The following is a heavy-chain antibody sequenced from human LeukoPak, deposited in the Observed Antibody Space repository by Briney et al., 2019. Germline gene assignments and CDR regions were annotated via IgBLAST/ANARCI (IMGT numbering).Heavy chain of an antibody. V-gene: IGHV4-61*05. CDR3: ARSFGSKNAFDV. CDR1: GGSISSSYYY. CDR2: IYYTGNT. Sequence: PSETLSLTCTVSGGSISSSYYYWSWIRQPPGKGLEWIGNIYYTGNTNYNPSLKSRVSISLDTSRNQFFLNLSSVTATDTAVYYCARSFGSKNAFDVWGQGTVVTASS. D-gene: IGHD3-3*01. J-gene: IGHJ3*01.